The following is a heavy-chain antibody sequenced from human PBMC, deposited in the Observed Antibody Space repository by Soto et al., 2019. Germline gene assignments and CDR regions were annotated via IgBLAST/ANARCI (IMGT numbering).Heavy chain of an antibody. CDR2: IYPGDSDT. CDR3: ARGVKGMVRGVIIKFDY. V-gene: IGHV5-51*01. J-gene: IGHJ4*02. CDR1: GYSFTSYW. D-gene: IGHD3-10*01. Sequence: GESLKISCKGSGYSFTSYWIGWVRQMPGKGLEWMGIIYPGDSDTRYSPSFQGQVTISADKSISTAYLQWSSLKASDTAMYYCARGVKGMVRGVIIKFDYWGQGTLVTVSS.